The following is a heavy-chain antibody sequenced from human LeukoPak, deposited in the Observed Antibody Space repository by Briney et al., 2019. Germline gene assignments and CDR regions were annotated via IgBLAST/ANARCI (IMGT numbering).Heavy chain of an antibody. CDR3: ARDRAALQDWVEFDP. J-gene: IGHJ5*02. CDR2: IRDSGEA. V-gene: IGHV3-66*03. D-gene: IGHD3/OR15-3a*01. Sequence: PGGSLRLSCAVSGFRVSDYYMSWVRQAPGKGLEWVGLIRDSGEAFYADFVRGRFAISRDESEHTLYLQMNSLRVEDTAVYFCARDRAALQDWVEFDPWGQGTPVIVSS. CDR1: GFRVSDYY.